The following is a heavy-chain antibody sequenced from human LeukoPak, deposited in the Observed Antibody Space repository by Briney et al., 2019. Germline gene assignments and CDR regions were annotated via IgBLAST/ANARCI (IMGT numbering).Heavy chain of an antibody. J-gene: IGHJ5*02. Sequence: GESLKISCKGSGYSFTSYWIGWVRQMPGKGLEWMGIIYPGDSDTRYSPSFQGQVTISADKSISTAYLQWSSLKASDTAMYYCARLEECCTNGVCFWFDPWGQGTLVTVSS. V-gene: IGHV5-51*01. D-gene: IGHD2-8*01. CDR1: GYSFTSYW. CDR3: ARLEECCTNGVCFWFDP. CDR2: IYPGDSDT.